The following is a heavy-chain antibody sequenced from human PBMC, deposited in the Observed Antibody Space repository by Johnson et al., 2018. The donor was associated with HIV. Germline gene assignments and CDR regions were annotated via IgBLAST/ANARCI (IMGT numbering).Heavy chain of an antibody. CDR3: ARDKYCSGGSCYLDAFDI. J-gene: IGHJ3*02. V-gene: IGHV3-33*01. CDR1: GFTFSNYD. Sequence: QVQLVESGGGVVQPGRSLRLSCAASGFTFSNYDMHWVRQAPGKGLEWVALICYDGANKYYADSVKGRFTISRDNAKNSLYLQMNSLRVEDTAVYYCARDKYCSGGSCYLDAFDIWGQGTMVIVSS. D-gene: IGHD2-15*01. CDR2: ICYDGANK.